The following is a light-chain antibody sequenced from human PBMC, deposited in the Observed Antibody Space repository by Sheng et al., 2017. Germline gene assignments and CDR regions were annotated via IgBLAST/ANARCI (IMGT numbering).Light chain of an antibody. Sequence: EAAMTQSPATLSVSPGERVTLSCRSSQSISTNLAWYQHKPGQAPRLLISGASTRATGIPARFSGSGSATEFTLTISSLQSEDSAVYYCQQRSNWPLTFGGGTKVEI. J-gene: IGKJ4*01. CDR2: GAS. V-gene: IGKV3-15*01. CDR3: QQRSNWPLT. CDR1: QSISTN.